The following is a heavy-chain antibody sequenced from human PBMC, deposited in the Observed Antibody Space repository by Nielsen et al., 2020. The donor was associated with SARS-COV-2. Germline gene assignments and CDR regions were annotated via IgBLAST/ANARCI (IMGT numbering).Heavy chain of an antibody. CDR2: MYYSRGT. CDR3: ARGYCSGGTCYYFDY. V-gene: IGHV4-31*03. D-gene: IGHD2-15*01. CDR1: GASISSGDYF. J-gene: IGHJ4*02. Sequence: LRLSCTVSGASISSGDYFWSWIRQHPGKGLEWIGYMYYSRGTYYNPSLKSRVTISVDTSKNQFSLGLNSVTAADTAVYYCARGYCSGGTCYYFDYWGQGTLVTVSS.